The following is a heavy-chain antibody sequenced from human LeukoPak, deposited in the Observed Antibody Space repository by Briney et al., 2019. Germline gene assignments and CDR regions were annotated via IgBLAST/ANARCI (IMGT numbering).Heavy chain of an antibody. J-gene: IGHJ6*03. Sequence: ASVKVSCKASGGTFSSYAISWVRQAPGQGLEWMGGIIPIFGTANYAQKFQGRVTITADESTSTAYMELSSLRSEDTAVYYCARDNPEGYGPSPYYYYMDVWGKGTTVTVSS. V-gene: IGHV1-69*13. CDR2: IIPIFGTA. CDR3: ARDNPEGYGPSPYYYYMDV. D-gene: IGHD4-17*01. CDR1: GGTFSSYA.